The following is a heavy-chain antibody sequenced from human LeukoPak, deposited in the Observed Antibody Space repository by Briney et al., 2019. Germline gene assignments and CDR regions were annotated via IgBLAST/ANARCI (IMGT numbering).Heavy chain of an antibody. V-gene: IGHV3-33*01. J-gene: IGHJ3*02. Sequence: GRSLRLSCAASGFTFSSHGMHWVRQAPGKGLEWVAVIWYDGSNKYYADSVQGRFTISRDNSKNTVYLQMNSLRAEDTAVYYCARLGGDSSGWIGRAFDIWGQGTMVTVSS. D-gene: IGHD6-19*01. CDR3: ARLGGDSSGWIGRAFDI. CDR1: GFTFSSHG. CDR2: IWYDGSNK.